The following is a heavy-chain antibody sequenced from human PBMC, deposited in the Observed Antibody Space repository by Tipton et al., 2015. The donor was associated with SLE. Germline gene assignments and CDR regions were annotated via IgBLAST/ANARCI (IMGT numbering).Heavy chain of an antibody. V-gene: IGHV4-34*01. CDR3: ARRGRSNYLIWFDP. CDR1: GGSFSGYY. D-gene: IGHD4-11*01. CDR2: INHSGST. J-gene: IGHJ5*02. Sequence: TLSLTCAVYGGSFSGYYWSWIRQPPGKGLEWIGEINHSGSTNYNPSLKSRVTISVDTSKNQFSLKLSSVTAADTAVYYCARRGRSNYLIWFDPWGQGTLVTVSS.